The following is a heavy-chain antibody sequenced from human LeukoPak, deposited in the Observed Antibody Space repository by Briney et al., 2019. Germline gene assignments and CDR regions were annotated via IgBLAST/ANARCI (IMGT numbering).Heavy chain of an antibody. D-gene: IGHD2-15*01. Sequence: PGGSLRLSCTASGFTFSSYWMCWVRQAPGKGLEWVAIIKQDGSDKYYVDSVEGRFIISGDNAKNSLYLQMNSLRAEDTAVYYCLTSTRSHRFDYWGQGTLVTVSS. CDR1: GFTFSSYW. CDR2: IKQDGSDK. J-gene: IGHJ4*02. V-gene: IGHV3-7*01. CDR3: LTSTRSHRFDY.